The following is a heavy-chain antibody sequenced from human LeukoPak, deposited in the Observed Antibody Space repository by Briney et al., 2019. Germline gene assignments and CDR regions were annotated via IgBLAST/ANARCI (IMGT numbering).Heavy chain of an antibody. CDR3: ARHGGGYCRSTSCYLFDP. V-gene: IGHV5-51*01. J-gene: IGHJ5*02. CDR2: IYPGDSDT. D-gene: IGHD2-2*01. Sequence: GESLKISCKVSGYSFTTYWIGWVRQMPGKGLKWMGIIYPGDSDTRYSPSFQGQVTISADKSISTAYLQWSSLKAPDTAMYYCARHGGGYCRSTSCYLFDPWGQGTLVTVSS. CDR1: GYSFTTYW.